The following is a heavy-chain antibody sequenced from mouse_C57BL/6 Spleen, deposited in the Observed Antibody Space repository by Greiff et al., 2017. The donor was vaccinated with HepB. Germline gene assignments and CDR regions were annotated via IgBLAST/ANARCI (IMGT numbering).Heavy chain of an antibody. V-gene: IGHV1-26*01. D-gene: IGHD3-2*02. Sequence: VQLQQSGPELVKPGASVKISCKASGYTFTDYYMNWVKQSHGKSLEWIGDINPNNGGTSYNQKFKGKATLTVEKSSSTAYMELRSLTSEDSAVYYCARAQVSFAYWGQGTLVTVSA. J-gene: IGHJ3*01. CDR2: INPNNGGT. CDR1: GYTFTDYY. CDR3: ARAQVSFAY.